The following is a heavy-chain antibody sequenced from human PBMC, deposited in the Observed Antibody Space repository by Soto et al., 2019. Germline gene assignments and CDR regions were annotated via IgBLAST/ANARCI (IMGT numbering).Heavy chain of an antibody. D-gene: IGHD5-18*01. CDR3: ARDLGYSYFDY. Sequence: QVQLVESGGGVVQPGRSLRLSCAASGFTFSSYGMHWVRQAPGKGLEWVAVIWYDGSNKYYADSVKGRFTISRDNSKNTLYLHMNSLRAEDTAVYYCARDLGYSYFDYWGQGTLVTVSS. CDR1: GFTFSSYG. J-gene: IGHJ4*02. V-gene: IGHV3-33*01. CDR2: IWYDGSNK.